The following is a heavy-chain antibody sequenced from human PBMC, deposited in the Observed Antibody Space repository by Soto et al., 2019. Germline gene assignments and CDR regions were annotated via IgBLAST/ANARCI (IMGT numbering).Heavy chain of an antibody. D-gene: IGHD6-6*01. V-gene: IGHV4-34*01. CDR3: ARAPKVSGSSQTRPDF. CDR2: ISQSGNT. J-gene: IGHJ4*02. CDR1: GGTINSGDYF. Sequence: PSETLSLTCSVSGGTINSGDYFWSWIRQPPGKGLEWIGEISQSGNTNYSPSLKSRVSISIDTSKKQFSLNLASVSAADTAVYYCARAPKVSGSSQTRPDFWGQGTLVTVSS.